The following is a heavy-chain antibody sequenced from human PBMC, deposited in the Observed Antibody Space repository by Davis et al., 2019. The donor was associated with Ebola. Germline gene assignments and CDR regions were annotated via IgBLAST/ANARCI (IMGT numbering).Heavy chain of an antibody. D-gene: IGHD2/OR15-2a*01. CDR1: GFTFSNYP. CDR2: IRTNSEGTT. V-gene: IGHV3-48*02. Sequence: GGSLRLSCAASGFTFSNYPMKWVRQAPGKGLEWISNIRTNSEGTTKHAESVKGRFTISREDATSSLYLQMNSLRDEDTAVYYCVRDRDFSFDQWGRGILVTVSS. J-gene: IGHJ4*02. CDR3: VRDRDFSFDQ.